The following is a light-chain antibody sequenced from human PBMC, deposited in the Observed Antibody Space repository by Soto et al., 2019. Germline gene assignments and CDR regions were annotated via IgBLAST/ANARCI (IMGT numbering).Light chain of an antibody. Sequence: DIPITQSPSTLSGSVGDRVTITCRASQTISSWLAWYQQKPGKAPTLLIYKASTLKSGVPSRFSGSGSGTEFTLTLSTLQPDDFATYYCQHYNSDSEAFGQGTKVELK. V-gene: IGKV1-5*03. CDR3: QHYNSDSEA. CDR1: QTISSW. J-gene: IGKJ1*01. CDR2: KAS.